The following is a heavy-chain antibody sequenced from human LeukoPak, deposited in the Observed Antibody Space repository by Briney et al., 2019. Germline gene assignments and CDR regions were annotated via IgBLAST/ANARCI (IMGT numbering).Heavy chain of an antibody. J-gene: IGHJ4*02. D-gene: IGHD3-10*01. CDR2: IYYSGST. CDR1: GGSISSYY. Sequence: SETLSLTCTVSGGSISSYYWSWIRQPPGKGLEWIGYIYYSGSTNYNPSLKSRVTISVDTSKNQFSLKLSSVTAADTAVYYCARLYYYGSGRPRGSFDYWGQGTLVTVSS. CDR3: ARLYYYGSGRPRGSFDY. V-gene: IGHV4-59*08.